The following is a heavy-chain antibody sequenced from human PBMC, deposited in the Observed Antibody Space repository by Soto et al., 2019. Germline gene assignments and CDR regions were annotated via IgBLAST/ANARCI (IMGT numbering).Heavy chain of an antibody. CDR2: IYYSGST. CDR3: ARRYSSGWSPN. V-gene: IGHV4-39*01. CDR1: GGSISSSSYY. J-gene: IGHJ4*02. Sequence: QLQLQESGPGLVKPSETLSLTCTVSGGSISSSSYYWGWIRQPPGKGLEWIGSIYYSGSTYYNPSLKSRVTISVDTSKNQFSLKLSSVTAADTAVYYCARRYSSGWSPNWGQGTLVTVSS. D-gene: IGHD6-19*01.